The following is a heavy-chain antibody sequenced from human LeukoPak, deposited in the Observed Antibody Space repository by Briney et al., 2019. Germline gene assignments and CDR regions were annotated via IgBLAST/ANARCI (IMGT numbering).Heavy chain of an antibody. J-gene: IGHJ4*02. Sequence: GGALRLSCAASGFTLSSYSMNWVRQAPGKGLEWVSSITSSSSYIYYADSVEGRFTISRDNAKNSLYLQMNSLRAEDTAVYYCARVGYQLPSFDYWGQGTLVTVSS. CDR3: ARVGYQLPSFDY. CDR1: GFTLSSYS. V-gene: IGHV3-21*01. CDR2: ITSSSSYI. D-gene: IGHD2-2*01.